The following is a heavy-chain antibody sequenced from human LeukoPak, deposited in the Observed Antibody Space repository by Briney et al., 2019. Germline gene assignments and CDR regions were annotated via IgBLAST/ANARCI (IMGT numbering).Heavy chain of an antibody. D-gene: IGHD3-22*01. J-gene: IGHJ3*02. Sequence: SETLSLTCTVSGGSIGSYYWSWIRQPPGKGLEWVGYIYYSGSANYNPSLKSRVTMSVDTSKNQFSLKLSSVTAADTAVYYCARGVHYYYDSSGDDAFDIWGQGTVVTVSS. CDR1: GGSIGSYY. V-gene: IGHV4-59*01. CDR2: IYYSGSA. CDR3: ARGVHYYYDSSGDDAFDI.